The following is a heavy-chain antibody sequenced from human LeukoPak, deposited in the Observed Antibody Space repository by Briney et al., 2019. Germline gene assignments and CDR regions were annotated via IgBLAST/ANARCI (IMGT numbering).Heavy chain of an antibody. Sequence: GEPLKISCKASGYTFTSYWIGWVRQMPGKGLEWMGIIYPGDSETRYSPSFQGQVTISTDRSITTAYLQWSSVKASDTAMYYCARWSVSGTVYWGQGALVTVSS. J-gene: IGHJ4*02. CDR2: IYPGDSET. D-gene: IGHD6-19*01. CDR3: ARWSVSGTVY. CDR1: GYTFTSYW. V-gene: IGHV5-51*01.